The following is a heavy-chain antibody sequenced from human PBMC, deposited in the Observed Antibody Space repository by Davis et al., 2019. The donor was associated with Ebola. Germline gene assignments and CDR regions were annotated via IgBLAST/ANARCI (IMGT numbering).Heavy chain of an antibody. Sequence: PGGSLRLSCAASGFTFSSNWMHWVRQAPGKGLVWVSRINPDGSFTDYADSVKGRFSISRDSTSNTLYLQMNSLRADDAAVYYCVKRLDSYFECWGQGTLVTVSS. CDR3: VKRLDSYFEC. D-gene: IGHD3-16*01. CDR1: GFTFSSNW. J-gene: IGHJ4*02. CDR2: INPDGSFT. V-gene: IGHV3-74*01.